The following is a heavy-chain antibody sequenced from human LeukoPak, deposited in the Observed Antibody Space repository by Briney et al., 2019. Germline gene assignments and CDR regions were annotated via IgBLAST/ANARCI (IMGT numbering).Heavy chain of an antibody. Sequence: PSETLSLTCAIYGGSFSNHYRSWIRQSPEKGLEWLGEISPGGNPNYNPSVKSRVTISLDTSKSQYSLKLTSVTAADTAVYYCARNGRYCDTRCSGDAFDIWGQGTVVVVSS. CDR2: ISPGGNP. D-gene: IGHD3-9*01. CDR3: ARNGRYCDTRCSGDAFDI. V-gene: IGHV4-34*01. J-gene: IGHJ3*02. CDR1: GGSFSNHY.